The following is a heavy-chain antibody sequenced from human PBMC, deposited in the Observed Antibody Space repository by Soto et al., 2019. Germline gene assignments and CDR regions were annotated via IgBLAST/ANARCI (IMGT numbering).Heavy chain of an antibody. CDR1: GASITSNY. CDR3: ARWDHVLFHLDF. D-gene: IGHD1-26*01. Sequence: PSETLSLTCTVSGASITSNYWSWIRQPPGKGLEWIGHIYYRGTANYNPSLKSRVTVSADTSKNQFSLKLSSVTAADTAVYYCARWDHVLFHLDFWGQGALVTVSS. J-gene: IGHJ4*02. CDR2: IYYRGTA. V-gene: IGHV4-59*01.